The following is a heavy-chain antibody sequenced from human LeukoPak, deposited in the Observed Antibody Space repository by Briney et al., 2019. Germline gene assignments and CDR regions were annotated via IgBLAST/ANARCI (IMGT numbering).Heavy chain of an antibody. CDR3: TKGPRTVRFGDRHKGIFDY. CDR2: ISGSGGST. V-gene: IGHV3-23*01. D-gene: IGHD3-10*01. Sequence: GGSLRLSCAASGFTFSSYEMNWVRQAPGKGLEWVSGISGSGGSTYYADSVKGRFTISRDNSKNTLYLQMNSLRSEDTAVYYCTKGPRTVRFGDRHKGIFDYWGQGTLVTVSS. CDR1: GFTFSSYE. J-gene: IGHJ4*02.